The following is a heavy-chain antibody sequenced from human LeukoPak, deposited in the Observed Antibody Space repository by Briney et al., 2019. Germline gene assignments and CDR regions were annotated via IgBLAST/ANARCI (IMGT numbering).Heavy chain of an antibody. CDR3: ARCPRAAFDI. CDR2: IYYSGST. V-gene: IGHV4-59*01. CDR1: GHSLSSYY. Sequence: PSETLSLTCTVHGHSLSSYYWSSIRQPPGKGLEWNGHIYYSGSTNYNPPLKSRVTISVDASKNQFSLKLSAVAAADRAVYYCARCPRAAFDIWGQGTMVTVSS. J-gene: IGHJ3*02.